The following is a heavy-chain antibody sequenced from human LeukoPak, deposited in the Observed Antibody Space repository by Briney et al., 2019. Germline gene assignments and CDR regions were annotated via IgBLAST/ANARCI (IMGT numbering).Heavy chain of an antibody. J-gene: IGHJ4*02. CDR3: ARDRGDGYDYFWDY. CDR1: GGSISTYY. Sequence: PSETLSLTCTVSGGSISTYYWSWIRQPPGKGLEWIGYIYYTGSTNYNPSLKSRVTISVDTSKNRFSLKLSSVTAADTAVYYCARDRGDGYDYFWDYWGQGTLVTVSS. V-gene: IGHV4-59*01. CDR2: IYYTGST. D-gene: IGHD5-12*01.